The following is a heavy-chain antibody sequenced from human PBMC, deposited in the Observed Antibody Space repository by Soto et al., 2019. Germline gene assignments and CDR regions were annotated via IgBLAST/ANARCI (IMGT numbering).Heavy chain of an antibody. CDR2: IYYSGST. CDR3: ARRGFYDHVWGSYRPTDHYYYGMDV. CDR1: GGSISSYY. V-gene: IGHV4-59*01. Sequence: PSETLSLTCTVSGGSISSYYWSWIRQPPGKGLEWIGYIYYSGSTNYNPSLKSRVTISVDTSKNQFSLKLSSVTAADTAVYYCARRGFYDHVWGSYRPTDHYYYGMDVWGQGTTVTVSS. D-gene: IGHD3-16*02. J-gene: IGHJ6*02.